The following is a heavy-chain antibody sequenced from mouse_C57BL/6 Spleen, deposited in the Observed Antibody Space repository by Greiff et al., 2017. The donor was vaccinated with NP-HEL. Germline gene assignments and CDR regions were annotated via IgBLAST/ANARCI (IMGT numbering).Heavy chain of an antibody. CDR2: IDPSDSYT. CDR3: ARAGLGYYAMDY. CDR1: GYTFTSYW. V-gene: IGHV1-59*01. Sequence: VQLQQPGAELVRPGTSVKLSCKASGYTFTSYWMHWVKQRPGQGLEWIGVIDPSDSYTNYNQKFKGKATLTVDTSSSTAYMQLSSLTSEDSAVYYCARAGLGYYAMDYWGQGTSVTVSS. J-gene: IGHJ4*01. D-gene: IGHD4-1*01.